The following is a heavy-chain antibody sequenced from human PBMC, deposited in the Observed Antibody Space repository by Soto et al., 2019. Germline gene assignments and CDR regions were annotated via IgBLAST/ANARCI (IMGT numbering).Heavy chain of an antibody. Sequence: GESLKISCKGFGDSFTGFWIGWVRQMPGKGLEWVASIYPRDSDIRYNPSFQGQVTISADRSPTTAYLQWSSLKASDTAIYYCALQHPLASRVWYDWGQGTLVTVSS. CDR1: GDSFTGFW. CDR3: ALQHPLASRVWYD. V-gene: IGHV5-51*01. J-gene: IGHJ4*02. CDR2: IYPRDSDI. D-gene: IGHD6-19*01.